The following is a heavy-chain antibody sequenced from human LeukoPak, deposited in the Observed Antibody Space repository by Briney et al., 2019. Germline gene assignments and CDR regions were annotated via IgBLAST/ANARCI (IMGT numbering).Heavy chain of an antibody. CDR2: IYPGDSDT. Sequence: GESLKISCKGSGYSFTSYWIGWVRQMPGKGLEWMGIIYPGDSDTRYSPSFQGQVTISANKSINTAYMQWSSLKASDTAMYYCARHAPAVATGHYYYYYYMDVWGKGATVTVSS. D-gene: IGHD4-23*01. CDR1: GYSFTSYW. J-gene: IGHJ6*03. V-gene: IGHV5-51*01. CDR3: ARHAPAVATGHYYYYYYMDV.